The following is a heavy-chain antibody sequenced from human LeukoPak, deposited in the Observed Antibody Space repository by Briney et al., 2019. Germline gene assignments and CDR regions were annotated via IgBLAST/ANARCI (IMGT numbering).Heavy chain of an antibody. Sequence: GASVKVSCKASGYTFTSYYMHWVRQAPGQGLEWMGIINPSGGSTSYAQKFQGRVTMTRDTSTSTVYMELSSLRSEDTAVYYCARVTSTYYFDSSGYQDNWFDPWGQGTPVTVSS. V-gene: IGHV1-46*01. CDR1: GYTFTSYY. J-gene: IGHJ5*02. CDR3: ARVTSTYYFDSSGYQDNWFDP. D-gene: IGHD3-22*01. CDR2: INPSGGST.